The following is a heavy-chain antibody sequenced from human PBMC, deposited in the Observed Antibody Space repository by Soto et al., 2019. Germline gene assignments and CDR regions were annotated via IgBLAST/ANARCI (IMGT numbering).Heavy chain of an antibody. CDR3: ARDKYYFDY. V-gene: IGHV1-46*04. CDR2: INPAGGST. CDR1: GYTFVSYY. Sequence: QVQLLQSGAEVKKPGAAVKVSCKASGYTFVSYYIHWVRQAPGQGPEWMGIINPAGGSTTYAQKLKGRVHMTTDTSTRTVYMELSSLRSEDTAVYYCARDKYYFDYWGQGTLVTVSS. J-gene: IGHJ4*02.